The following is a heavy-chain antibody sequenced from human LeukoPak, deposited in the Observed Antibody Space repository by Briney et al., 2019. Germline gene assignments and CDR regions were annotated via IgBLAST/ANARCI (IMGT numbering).Heavy chain of an antibody. CDR3: ASGITMVRGVIS. D-gene: IGHD3-10*01. J-gene: IGHJ4*02. CDR2: IYHSGST. Sequence: SGTLSLTCAVSVGSIGSSNWWSGVRQPPGKGLEWIGEIYHSGSTNYNPSLKSRVTISVDKSKNQFSLKLSSVTAADTAVYYCASGITMVRGVISGGQGTLVTVSS. V-gene: IGHV4-4*02. CDR1: VGSIGSSNW.